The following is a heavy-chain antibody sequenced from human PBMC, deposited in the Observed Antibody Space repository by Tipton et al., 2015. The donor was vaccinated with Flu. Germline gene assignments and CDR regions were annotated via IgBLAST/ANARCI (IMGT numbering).Heavy chain of an antibody. J-gene: IGHJ4*02. CDR2: IYYSGST. Sequence: TLSLTCTVSGGSISSSSYYWAWIRQPPGKGLEWIGNIYYSGSTYYNPSLKSRVTISVDTSKNQFSLKLSSVTAADTAVYYCARRECSSGCGFDYWGQGTLVTVSS. D-gene: IGHD6-19*01. V-gene: IGHV4-39*01. CDR1: GGSISSSSYY. CDR3: ARRECSSGCGFDY.